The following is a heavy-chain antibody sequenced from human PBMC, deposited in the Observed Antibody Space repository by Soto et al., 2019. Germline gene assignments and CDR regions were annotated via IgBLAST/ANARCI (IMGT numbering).Heavy chain of an antibody. CDR1: GLPFSSCA. CDR2: NRGSGGST. J-gene: IGHJ6*02. V-gene: IGHV3-23*01. Sequence: PGGSQVHSSSSYGLPFSSCAMSLVRKAPGKWLDWGSANRGSGGSTYYADSVKGRFTISRDNSKNTLYLQMNSLRAEDTAVYYCATRAYLEQLVATGYYYYYGMDVWGQGSTVSGSS. CDR3: ATRAYLEQLVATGYYYYYGMDV. D-gene: IGHD6-6*01.